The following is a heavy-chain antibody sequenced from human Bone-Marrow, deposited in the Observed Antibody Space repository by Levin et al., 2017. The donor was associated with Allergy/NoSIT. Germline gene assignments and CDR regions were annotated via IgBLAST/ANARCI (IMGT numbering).Heavy chain of an antibody. CDR2: ISSRSTAI. CDR1: MFTFSSYG. J-gene: IGHJ6*02. D-gene: IGHD4-23*01. V-gene: IGHV3-21*01. Sequence: GGSLRLSCAAPMFTFSSYGMNWVRQAPGQGLEWVSCISSRSTAIYYADSVKGRFTISRDNAKNLLYLQLNDLRAEDTAIYYCARDHLPSTNYGGNNVYGLDVWGQGTTVTVSS. CDR3: ARDHLPSTNYGGNNVYGLDV.